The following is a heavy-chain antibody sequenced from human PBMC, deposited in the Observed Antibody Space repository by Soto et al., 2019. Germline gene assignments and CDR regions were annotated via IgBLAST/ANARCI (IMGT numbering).Heavy chain of an antibody. V-gene: IGHV1-18*01. CDR3: AMVDVYVTPSPQDV. Sequence: QVPLVQSGAEVKNPGASVKVSCKASGYTFTRYGIGWARQAPGQGLEWMGWINTYNGNTNYAQNVQGRVTLTTDTSTSTAYMELRSLRSNDTAIYYGAMVDVYVTPSPQDVWGQGATVSVSS. CDR2: INTYNGNT. D-gene: IGHD3-16*01. CDR1: GYTFTRYG. J-gene: IGHJ6*02.